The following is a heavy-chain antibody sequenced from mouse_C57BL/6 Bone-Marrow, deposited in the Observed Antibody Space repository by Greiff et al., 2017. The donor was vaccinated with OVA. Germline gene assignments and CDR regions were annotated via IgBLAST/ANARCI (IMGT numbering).Heavy chain of an antibody. CDR2: INPYNGGT. V-gene: IGHV1-19*01. D-gene: IGHD2-4*01. CDR3: ARGDDYDRFAY. CDR1: GYTFTDYY. J-gene: IGHJ3*01. Sequence: EVQLQQSGPVLVKPGASVKMSCKASGYTFTDYYMNWVKQSHGKSLEWIGVINPYNGGTSYNQKFKGKATLTVDKSSSTAYMELNSLTSEDSAVYYCARGDDYDRFAYWGQGTLVTVSA.